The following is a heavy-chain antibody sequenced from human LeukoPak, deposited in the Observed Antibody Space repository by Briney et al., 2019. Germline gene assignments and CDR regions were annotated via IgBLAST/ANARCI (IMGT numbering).Heavy chain of an antibody. J-gene: IGHJ4*02. CDR1: GYIFTNYD. CDR2: MNPNSGNT. V-gene: IGHV1-8*01. D-gene: IGHD5-18*01. CDR3: ARARGYSYGYSDY. Sequence: ASVKVSCKASGYIFTNYDINWVRQATGQGLEWMGWMNPNSGNTGFVQKFQGRVTMTRNTSKSTAYMELSSLTSEDTAVYYCARARGYSYGYSDYWGQGTLVTVSS.